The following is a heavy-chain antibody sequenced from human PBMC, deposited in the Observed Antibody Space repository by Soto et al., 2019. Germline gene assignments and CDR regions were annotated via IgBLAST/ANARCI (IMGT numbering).Heavy chain of an antibody. V-gene: IGHV5-51*01. CDR2: VYPGDST. J-gene: IGHJ6*02. CDR3: ARRDYHNYAMDV. Sequence: PGESLKISCETSGYMFATYWIVWVRQMPGKGLEWMGTVYPGDSTVHSPSSQGQVSISVDRATSTVFLQWSSLQASDTGTYYCARRDYHNYAMDVWGQGTTVTVSS. CDR1: GYMFATYW. D-gene: IGHD3-22*01.